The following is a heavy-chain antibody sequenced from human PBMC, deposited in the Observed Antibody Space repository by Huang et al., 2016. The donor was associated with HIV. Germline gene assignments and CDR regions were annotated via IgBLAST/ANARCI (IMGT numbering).Heavy chain of an antibody. CDR1: GFTFSSYA. J-gene: IGHJ4*02. CDR3: ARDLGYCSTTSCYAMGFDY. CDR2: ISDDGNNK. D-gene: IGHD2-2*03. Sequence: QVQLVESGGGVVQPGRSLRLSCAASGFTFSSYAMHWVRQAPGKGLEWVAVISDDGNNKYYADSVKGRLTISRDNSRNTLYLQMNSLRAEDTAVYYCARDLGYCSTTSCYAMGFDYWGQGTLVTVSS. V-gene: IGHV3-30-3*01.